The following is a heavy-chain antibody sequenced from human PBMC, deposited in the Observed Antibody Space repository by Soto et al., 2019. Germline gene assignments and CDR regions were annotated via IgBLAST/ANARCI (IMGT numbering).Heavy chain of an antibody. J-gene: IGHJ4*02. CDR2: VSTYTGNT. V-gene: IGHV1-18*01. Sequence: QVQLVQSGAEVKKPGASVKVSCKASGYTFTSYGINWVRQAPGQGLEWMGRVSTYTGNTNYAPRFQGRVTMTTDTSTPTAYMELRSLRSDDTATYYCARERGLTVSTLLGYWGQGTLVSVSS. D-gene: IGHD2-21*01. CDR3: ARERGLTVSTLLGY. CDR1: GYTFTSYG.